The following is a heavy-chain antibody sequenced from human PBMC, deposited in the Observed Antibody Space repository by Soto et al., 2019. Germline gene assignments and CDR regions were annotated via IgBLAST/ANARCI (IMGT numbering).Heavy chain of an antibody. CDR3: ARAILSGGAYPDS. CDR1: GFTFSTYT. Sequence: GGSLRLSCAASGFTFSTYTMNWVRQAPGKGLEWISSISSGSSYIYYAGSVKGRFTISRDNAKSSLFLQMNSLRADDTAVYYCARAILSGGAYPDSWGQGTKVTVSS. J-gene: IGHJ5*01. CDR2: ISSGSSYI. V-gene: IGHV3-21*01. D-gene: IGHD3-10*01.